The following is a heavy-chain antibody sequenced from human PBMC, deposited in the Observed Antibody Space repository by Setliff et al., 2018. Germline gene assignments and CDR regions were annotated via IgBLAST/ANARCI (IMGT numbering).Heavy chain of an antibody. CDR2: IYTSGST. D-gene: IGHD2-2*01. J-gene: IGHJ6*02. CDR1: GGSISSGSYY. V-gene: IGHV4-61*09. Sequence: SETLSLTCTVSGGSISSGSYYWSWIRQPAGKGLEWIGHIYTSGSTNYNPSLKSRVTISVDTSKNQFSLKLSSVTAADTAVYYCAREAFVVVPAALHYYYGMDVWGQGTTVTSP. CDR3: AREAFVVVPAALHYYYGMDV.